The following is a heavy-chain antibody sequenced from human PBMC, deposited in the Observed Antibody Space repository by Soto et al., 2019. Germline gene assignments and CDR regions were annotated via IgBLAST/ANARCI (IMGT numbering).Heavy chain of an antibody. Sequence: PGGSLRLSCAASGFTFSGSAMHWVRQASGKGLEWVGRIRSKANSYATAYAASVKGRFTISRDDSKNTAYLQMNSLKTEDTAVYYCTRLQGEDGPLHYYMDVWGKGTTVTVSS. J-gene: IGHJ6*03. V-gene: IGHV3-73*01. CDR3: TRLQGEDGPLHYYMDV. CDR2: IRSKANSYAT. D-gene: IGHD3-16*01. CDR1: GFTFSGSA.